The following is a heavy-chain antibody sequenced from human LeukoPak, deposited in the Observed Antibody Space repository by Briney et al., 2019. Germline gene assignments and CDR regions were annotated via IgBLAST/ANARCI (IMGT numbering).Heavy chain of an antibody. V-gene: IGHV3-48*03. CDR2: ISSSGSTI. CDR3: AKDVTMVRGSTPGYYYMDV. D-gene: IGHD3-10*01. J-gene: IGHJ6*03. CDR1: GFTFSSYE. Sequence: GGSLRLSCAASGFTFSSYEMNWVRQAPGKGLEWVSYISSSGSTIYYADSVKGRFTISRDNSKNSLYLQMNSLRTEDTALYYCAKDVTMVRGSTPGYYYMDVWGKGTTVTVSS.